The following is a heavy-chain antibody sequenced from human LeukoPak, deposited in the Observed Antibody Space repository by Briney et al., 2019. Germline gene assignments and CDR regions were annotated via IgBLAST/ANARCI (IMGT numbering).Heavy chain of an antibody. D-gene: IGHD3-3*01. V-gene: IGHV6-1*01. CDR1: GDSVSSNSAA. Sequence: SQTLSLTCAISGDSVSSNSAAWNWIRQSPSRGLEWLGRTYYRSKWYNDYAVSVKSRITINPDTSKNQFPLQLNSVTPEDTAVYYCARETYYDFWSGYYRARPTHSDYYYYGMDVWGQGTTVTVSS. CDR3: ARETYYDFWSGYYRARPTHSDYYYYGMDV. J-gene: IGHJ6*02. CDR2: TYYRSKWYN.